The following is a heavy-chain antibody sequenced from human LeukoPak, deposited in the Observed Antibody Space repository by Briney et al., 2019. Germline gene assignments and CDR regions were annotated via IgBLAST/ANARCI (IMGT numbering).Heavy chain of an antibody. D-gene: IGHD6-19*01. CDR3: ARLPWGAVAAYYFDY. V-gene: IGHV5-51*01. Sequence: GESLKISCKGSGYSFTSYWIGWVRQMPGKGLEWMGIIYPGDSDTRYSPSFQGQVTISADKSISTAYLQWSSLKASDTAMYYCARLPWGAVAAYYFDYWGQGTLVTVSS. CDR1: GYSFTSYW. J-gene: IGHJ4*02. CDR2: IYPGDSDT.